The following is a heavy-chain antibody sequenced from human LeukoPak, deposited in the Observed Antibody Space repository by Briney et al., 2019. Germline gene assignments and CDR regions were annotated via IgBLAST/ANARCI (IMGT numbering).Heavy chain of an antibody. J-gene: IGHJ4*02. CDR1: GFTFDDYG. V-gene: IGHV3-20*04. CDR3: ARDIYYDSSGYLY. Sequence: AGGSLRPSCAASGFTFDDYGMSWVRQAPGKGLEWVSGINWNGGSTGYADSVKGRFTISRDNAKNSLYLQMNSLRAEDTALYYCARDIYYDSSGYLYWGQGTLVTVSS. CDR2: INWNGGST. D-gene: IGHD3-22*01.